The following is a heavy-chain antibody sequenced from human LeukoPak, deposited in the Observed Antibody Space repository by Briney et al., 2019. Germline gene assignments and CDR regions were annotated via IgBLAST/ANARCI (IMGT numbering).Heavy chain of an antibody. V-gene: IGHV3-53*01. CDR3: ARVGFGPYYDILTGYRDY. CDR1: GFTVSSNY. J-gene: IGHJ4*02. D-gene: IGHD3-9*01. CDR2: IYSGGST. Sequence: PGGSLRLSCAAPGFTVSSNYMSWVRQAPGKGLEWVSVIYSGGSTYYADSVKGRFTISRDNSKNTLYLQMNSLRAEDTAVYYCARVGFGPYYDILTGYRDYWGQGTLVTVSS.